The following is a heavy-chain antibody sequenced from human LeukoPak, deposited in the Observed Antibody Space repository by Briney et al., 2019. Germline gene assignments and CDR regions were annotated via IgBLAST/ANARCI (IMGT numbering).Heavy chain of an antibody. J-gene: IGHJ4*02. D-gene: IGHD1-26*01. V-gene: IGHV3-7*01. CDR2: IKQDGSEK. CDR3: ARESGSYYVFDC. Sequence: GGSLRLSCAASGFTFSSYWMSWVRQAPGKGLEWVANIKQDGSEKYYVDSVKGRFTISRDNAKSSLFLQMNRLRAEDTAVYYCARESGSYYVFDCWGQGTLVTVPS. CDR1: GFTFSSYW.